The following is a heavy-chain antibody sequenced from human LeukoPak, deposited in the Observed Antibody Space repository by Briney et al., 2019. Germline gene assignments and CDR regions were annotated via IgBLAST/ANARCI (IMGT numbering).Heavy chain of an antibody. V-gene: IGHV3-64D*06. CDR3: VNTGSIVVVPVAMSFDY. Sequence: GGSLRLSCSASGFTFSSYAMHWVRQAPGKGLEYVSAISSNGGSTYYADSVKGRFTISRDNSKNTLYLQMSSLRAEDTAVYYCVNTGSIVVVPVAMSFDYWGQGTLVTVSS. CDR2: ISSNGGST. D-gene: IGHD2-2*01. J-gene: IGHJ4*02. CDR1: GFTFSSYA.